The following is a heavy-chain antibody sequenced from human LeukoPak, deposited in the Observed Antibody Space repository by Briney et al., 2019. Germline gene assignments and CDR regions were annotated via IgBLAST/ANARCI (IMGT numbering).Heavy chain of an antibody. V-gene: IGHV4-59*12. CDR1: GGSISSYY. CDR2: IYYSGST. D-gene: IGHD1-7*01. J-gene: IGHJ4*02. Sequence: SETLSLTCTVSGGSISSYYWSWIRQPPGKGLEWIGYIYYSGSTNYNPSLKSRVTISVDTSKNQFSLKLSSVTAADTAVYYCARGNWNYGPVDYWGQGTLVTVSS. CDR3: ARGNWNYGPVDY.